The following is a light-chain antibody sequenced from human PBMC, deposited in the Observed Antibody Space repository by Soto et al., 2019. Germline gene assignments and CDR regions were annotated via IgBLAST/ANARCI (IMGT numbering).Light chain of an antibody. Sequence: DIQMTQSPSSLSASVGDRVTITCRASQSIRNYLNWYQQKPGKAPKVLIYAASSLQSGVQSRFSGSGSVTEFTLTISSLQPEDFATYYCQQSSSPPLTFGPGTKVAVK. CDR1: QSIRNY. V-gene: IGKV1-39*01. CDR2: AAS. CDR3: QQSSSPPLT. J-gene: IGKJ3*01.